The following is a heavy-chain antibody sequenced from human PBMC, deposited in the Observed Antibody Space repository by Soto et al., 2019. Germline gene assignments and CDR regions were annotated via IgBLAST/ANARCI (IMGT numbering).Heavy chain of an antibody. J-gene: IGHJ6*02. CDR3: AREDRGVSGSPASYYYSGLDV. CDR1: GFILSSYA. V-gene: IGHV3-23*01. CDR2: VSAGGDMK. Sequence: DVQLLESGGDLVQPGGSLRPSCTASGFILSSYAMSWVRQAPGKGLEWVSRVSAGGDMKYNSDSVKGRFTIPRYNSNNALFLQMNSLRIEDTALYYWAREDRGVSGSPASYYYSGLDVWGQGTKVTVS. D-gene: IGHD2-8*02.